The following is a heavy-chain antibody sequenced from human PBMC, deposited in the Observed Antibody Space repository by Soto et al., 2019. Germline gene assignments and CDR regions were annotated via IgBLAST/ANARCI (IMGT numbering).Heavy chain of an antibody. CDR3: TRHMSPNIAVAGT. CDR1: GFTFGSYA. D-gene: IGHD6-19*01. Sequence: GGPLSLSCSASGFTFGSYAMHWVRQAPGKGREYVSAISSSGDNTYYPDSVKGRFTISKDNSKNTLYLQMSSLRVEDTAVYYCTRHMSPNIAVAGTWGQGTQVTVSS. J-gene: IGHJ4*02. CDR2: ISSSGDNT. V-gene: IGHV3-64D*08.